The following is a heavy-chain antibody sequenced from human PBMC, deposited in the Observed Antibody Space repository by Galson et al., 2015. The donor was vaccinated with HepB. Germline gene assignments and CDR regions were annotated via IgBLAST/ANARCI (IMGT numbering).Heavy chain of an antibody. Sequence: SVKVSCKASGYTFTSYYMHWVRQAPGQGLEWMGIINPSGGSTSYAQKFQGRVTMTRDTSTSTVYMELSSLRSEDTAVYYCARAWVSGSYGVYYFDYWGQGTLVTVSS. V-gene: IGHV1-46*01. CDR3: ARAWVSGSYGVYYFDY. CDR1: GYTFTSYY. J-gene: IGHJ4*02. CDR2: INPSGGST. D-gene: IGHD1-26*01.